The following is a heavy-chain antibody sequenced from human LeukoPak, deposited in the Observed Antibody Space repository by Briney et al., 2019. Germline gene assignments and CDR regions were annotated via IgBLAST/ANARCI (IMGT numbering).Heavy chain of an antibody. D-gene: IGHD6-19*01. CDR3: ASTLDIAVAGTGGFDY. V-gene: IGHV4-61*02. CDR2: IYTSGST. Sequence: TSETLSLTCTVSGGSIGSGSYYWSWIRQPAGKGLEWIGRIYTSGSTNYNPSLKSRVTISVDTSKNQFSLKLSSVTAADTAVYYCASTLDIAVAGTGGFDYWGQGTLVTVSS. CDR1: GGSIGSGSYY. J-gene: IGHJ4*02.